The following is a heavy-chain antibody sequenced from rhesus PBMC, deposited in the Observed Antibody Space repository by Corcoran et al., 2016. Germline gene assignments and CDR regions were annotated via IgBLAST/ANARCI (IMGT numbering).Heavy chain of an antibody. J-gene: IGHJ4*01. V-gene: IGHV3-100*02. CDR1: GFTFSSYE. D-gene: IGHD2-27*01. CDR2: ISESGGTI. Sequence: DVQLLESGRGLVKPGGSLRLSCVASGFTFSSYELHWLRQAPGKGLEWVSVISESGGTIYYADSVKGRFTISKDHSKNTRALQMNSLRAEDTAVYYCAKDFEVFNALDSWGQGVLVTVSS. CDR3: AKDFEVFNALDS.